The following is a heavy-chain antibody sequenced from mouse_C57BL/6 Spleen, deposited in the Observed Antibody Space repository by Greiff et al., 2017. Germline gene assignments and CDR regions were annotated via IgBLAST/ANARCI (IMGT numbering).Heavy chain of an antibody. Sequence: EVMLVESGGGLVKPGGSLKLSCAASGFTFSDYGMHWVRQAPEKGLEWVAYISSGSSTIYYADTVKGRFTISRDNAKNTLFLQMTSLRSEDTAMYYCARAIYYGSSSPFDYWGQGTTLTVSS. CDR2: ISSGSSTI. D-gene: IGHD1-1*01. CDR1: GFTFSDYG. CDR3: ARAIYYGSSSPFDY. J-gene: IGHJ2*01. V-gene: IGHV5-17*01.